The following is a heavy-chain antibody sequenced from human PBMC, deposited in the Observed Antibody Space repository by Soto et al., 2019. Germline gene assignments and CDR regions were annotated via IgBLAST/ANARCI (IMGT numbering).Heavy chain of an antibody. D-gene: IGHD3-10*01. CDR1: GFIFSSYA. V-gene: IGHV3-48*04. Sequence: EVQLVESGGGLVQPGGSLRLSCAASGFIFSSYAMNWVRQAPGKGLEWVSYISSGSGNILYADSVKGRFTISRDNAKNSLYLQMNSLRAEDTAVYYCARTYGTESLNWFDPWGQGTLVTVST. J-gene: IGHJ5*02. CDR3: ARTYGTESLNWFDP. CDR2: ISSGSGNI.